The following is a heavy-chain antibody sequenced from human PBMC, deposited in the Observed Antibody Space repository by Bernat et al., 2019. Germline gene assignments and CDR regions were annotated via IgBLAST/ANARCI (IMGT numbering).Heavy chain of an antibody. J-gene: IGHJ6*02. CDR3: ARDGGMWNYYYGMDV. CDR2: ISSSGSTI. CDR1: GFTFSSYE. V-gene: IGHV3-48*03. D-gene: IGHD3-16*01. Sequence: EVQLVESGGGLVQPGGSLRLSCAASGFTFSSYEMNWVRQAPGKGLEWVSYISSSGSTIYYADSVKGRFTISRDNAKNSLYLQMNSLRAEDTAVYYRARDGGMWNYYYGMDVWGQGTTVTVSS.